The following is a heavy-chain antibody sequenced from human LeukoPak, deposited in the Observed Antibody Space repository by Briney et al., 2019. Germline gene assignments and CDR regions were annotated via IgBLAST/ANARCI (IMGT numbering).Heavy chain of an antibody. CDR1: GYTFTGYY. CDR2: MNPNSGNT. CDR3: ARGLYWAFDY. J-gene: IGHJ4*02. D-gene: IGHD2-15*01. V-gene: IGHV1-8*02. Sequence: GASVKVSCKASGYTFTGYYMHWVRQAPGQGLEWMGWMNPNSGNTGYAQKFQGRVTMTRNTSISTAYMELSSLRSEDTAVYYCARGLYWAFDYWGQGTLVTVSS.